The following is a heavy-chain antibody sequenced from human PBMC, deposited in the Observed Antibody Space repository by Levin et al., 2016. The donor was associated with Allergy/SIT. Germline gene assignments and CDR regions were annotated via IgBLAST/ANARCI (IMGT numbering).Heavy chain of an antibody. CDR2: ISYDGSHN. CDR3: AGDFGRRVGTFPMAYFDF. V-gene: IGHV3-30*04. D-gene: IGHD1-26*01. Sequence: GESLKISCAASRFTLSVHDMNWVRQAPGKGLEWVAFISYDGSHNYYADSVKGRFTISRDNSRNSLYLHMNSLAREDTAMYYCAGDFGRRVGTFPMAYFDFWGQGTLVTVSS. CDR1: RFTLSVHD. J-gene: IGHJ4*02.